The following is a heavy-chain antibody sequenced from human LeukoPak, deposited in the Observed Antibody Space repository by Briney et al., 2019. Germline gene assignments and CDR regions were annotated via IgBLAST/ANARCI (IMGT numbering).Heavy chain of an antibody. Sequence: GASVKVSCKASGYTFTGYYMHWVRQAPGQGLEWMGWINPNSGGTNYAQKFQGRVTMTRDTSINTAYMELISLSSDDTAVYYCARTVIHQLVVVDSWGQGTLVTVSS. CDR1: GYTFTGYY. V-gene: IGHV1-2*02. J-gene: IGHJ4*02. CDR2: INPNSGGT. CDR3: ARTVIHQLVVVDS. D-gene: IGHD2-21*01.